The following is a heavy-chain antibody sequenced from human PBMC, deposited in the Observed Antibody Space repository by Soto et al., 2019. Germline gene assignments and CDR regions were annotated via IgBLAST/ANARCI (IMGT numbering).Heavy chain of an antibody. Sequence: GGSLRLSCAASGFTFSSYGMHWVRQAPGKGLEWVAVIWYDGSNKYYADSVKGRFTISRDNSKNTLYLQMNSLRAEDTAVYYCARDLSLNYYDSSGYYYEPGPKLPADVWGQGTTVTVSS. CDR3: ARDLSLNYYDSSGYYYEPGPKLPADV. CDR2: IWYDGSNK. J-gene: IGHJ6*02. CDR1: GFTFSSYG. V-gene: IGHV3-33*01. D-gene: IGHD3-22*01.